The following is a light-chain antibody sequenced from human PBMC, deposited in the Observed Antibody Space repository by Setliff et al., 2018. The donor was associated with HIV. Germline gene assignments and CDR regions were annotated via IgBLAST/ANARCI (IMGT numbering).Light chain of an antibody. CDR2: EVS. Sequence: ALTQPRSVSGSPGQSVTISCTGTSSDVGGYNYVSWYQQHPGKAPKLMIYEVSNRPSGVSNRFSGSKSGNTASLTISGLQAEDEADYSCSSYTSSSTYVFGTGTRSPS. V-gene: IGLV2-14*01. CDR1: SSDVGGYNY. J-gene: IGLJ1*01. CDR3: SSYTSSSTYV.